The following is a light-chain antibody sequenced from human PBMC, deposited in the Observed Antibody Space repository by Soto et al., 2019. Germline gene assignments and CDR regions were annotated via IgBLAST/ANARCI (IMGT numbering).Light chain of an antibody. CDR1: SSNIGNNY. CDR2: DNS. CDR3: GTWDSSLSAGV. V-gene: IGLV1-51*01. Sequence: VLTQPPSVSAAPGQRVTISCSGSSSNIGNNYVSWYQQLPETAPKLLIYDNSKRPSGIPDRFSASKSGTSATLGITGLQTGDEADYFCGTWDSSLSAGVFGGGTQLTVL. J-gene: IGLJ3*02.